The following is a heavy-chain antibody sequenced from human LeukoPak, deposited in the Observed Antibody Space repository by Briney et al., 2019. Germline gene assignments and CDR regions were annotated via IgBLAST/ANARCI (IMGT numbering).Heavy chain of an antibody. J-gene: IGHJ4*02. CDR1: GFTFNGYG. Sequence: GGSLRLSCVASGFTFNGYGMHWVRQAPGKGLEWVAFIRYDGSNKYYADSVKGRFTISRDNSKNTLYLQMNSLRAEDTAVYYCAILSSSGVDYWGQGTLVTVSS. CDR3: AILSSSGVDY. V-gene: IGHV3-30*02. CDR2: IRYDGSNK. D-gene: IGHD3-22*01.